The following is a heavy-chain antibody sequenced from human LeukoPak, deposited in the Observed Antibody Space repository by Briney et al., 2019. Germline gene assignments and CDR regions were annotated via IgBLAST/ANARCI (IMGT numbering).Heavy chain of an antibody. CDR1: GYTLTELS. CDR3: ATATFIGPGVKAWFDP. CDR2: FDPEDGDT. D-gene: IGHD3-16*02. Sequence: ASVKVSCKVSGYTLTELSMHWVRQAPGKGLEWMGGFDPEDGDTFYAQNFQGRVTMTEDTSTDTAYMELSSLRSEDTAVYYCATATFIGPGVKAWFDPWGQGTLVTVSS. V-gene: IGHV1-24*01. J-gene: IGHJ5*02.